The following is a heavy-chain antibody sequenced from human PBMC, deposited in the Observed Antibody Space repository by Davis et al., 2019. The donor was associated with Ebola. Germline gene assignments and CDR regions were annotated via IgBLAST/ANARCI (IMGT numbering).Heavy chain of an antibody. J-gene: IGHJ4*02. CDR3: AKRDGSAEDY. V-gene: IGHV3-23*01. D-gene: IGHD1-26*01. CDR2: LSGSGAST. Sequence: GESLKISCAASGFTFSSYAMNWVRQAPGKGLEWVSALSGSGASTYYADSVKGRFTISRDNSKNTLYLQMNSLRAEDTAVYYCAKRDGSAEDYWGKGTLVTVSS. CDR1: GFTFSSYA.